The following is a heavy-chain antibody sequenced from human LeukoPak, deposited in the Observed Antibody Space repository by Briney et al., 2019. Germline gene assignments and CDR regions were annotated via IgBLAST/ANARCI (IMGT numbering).Heavy chain of an antibody. CDR2: IRSKANSYAT. V-gene: IGHV3-73*01. J-gene: IGHJ4*02. D-gene: IGHD1-26*01. Sequence: GGSLRLSCAASGFTFSGSAMLGVRQASGKGLEWVGRIRSKANSYATAYAASVKGRFTISRDDSKNTAYLQLNSLKTEDTAVYYCTAGSGSYFDSHDYWGQGTLVTVSS. CDR1: GFTFSGSA. CDR3: TAGSGSYFDSHDY.